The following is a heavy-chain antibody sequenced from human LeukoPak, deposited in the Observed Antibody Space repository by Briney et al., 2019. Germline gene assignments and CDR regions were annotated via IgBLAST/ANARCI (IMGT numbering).Heavy chain of an antibody. D-gene: IGHD5-18*01. V-gene: IGHV4-59*01. CDR1: GGSISSYY. Sequence: SETLSLTCTVSGGSISSYYWSWIPQPPGKGLEWIGYIYYSGSTNYNPSLKSRVTISVDTSKNQFSLKLSSVTAADTAVYYCARSGYSYGWDYFDYWGQGTLVTVSS. CDR3: ARSGYSYGWDYFDY. CDR2: IYYSGST. J-gene: IGHJ4*02.